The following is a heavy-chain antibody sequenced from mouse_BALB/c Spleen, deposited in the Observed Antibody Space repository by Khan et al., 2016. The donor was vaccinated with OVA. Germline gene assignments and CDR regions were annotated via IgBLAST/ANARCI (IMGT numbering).Heavy chain of an antibody. J-gene: IGHJ2*01. CDR2: ISGDSSTI. CDR3: ATSYYYGYYFDY. D-gene: IGHD1-1*01. Sequence: EVELVESGGGLVQPGGSRKLSCAASGFTFSSYGMHWVRQAPEKGLEWVAYISGDSSTIYYADTVKSRFTISRDNPKNTLFLQMTSLMSEDTAMYYCATSYYYGYYFDYWGPGTTLTVSS. V-gene: IGHV5-17*02. CDR1: GFTFSSYG.